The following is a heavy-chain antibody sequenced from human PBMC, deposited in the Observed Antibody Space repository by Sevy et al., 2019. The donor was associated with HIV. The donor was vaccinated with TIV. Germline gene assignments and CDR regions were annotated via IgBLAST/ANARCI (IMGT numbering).Heavy chain of an antibody. CDR3: ARVDVACVDGGCDSDDFYGMDV. V-gene: IGHV3-7*01. CDR1: GFIFSAYW. J-gene: IGHJ6*02. Sequence: GGSLRLSCAGSGFIFSAYWMTWVRQAPGKGLEWVANIKPDGRGKNSVTSVKGPFTISSDNAKDSLYLQMNSLRFEDTVVYYCARVDVACVDGGCDSDDFYGMDVWGQGTTVTVSS. CDR2: IKPDGRGK. D-gene: IGHD6-19*01.